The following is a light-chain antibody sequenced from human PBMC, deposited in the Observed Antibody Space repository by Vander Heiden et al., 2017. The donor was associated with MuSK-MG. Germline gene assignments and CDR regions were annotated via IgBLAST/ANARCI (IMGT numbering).Light chain of an antibody. CDR3: AAWDDSLSGPL. J-gene: IGLJ2*01. CDR1: SSNIGRYY. Sequence: QSVLPQPPSASGTPGQRAPISRSRSSSNIGRYYVYWYQQLPGTAPKLLIYSNNQRPSGVPGRFSASKSGTSASLAISGLRSEDEADYHCAAWDDSLSGPLFGGGTKLTVL. V-gene: IGLV1-47*02. CDR2: SNN.